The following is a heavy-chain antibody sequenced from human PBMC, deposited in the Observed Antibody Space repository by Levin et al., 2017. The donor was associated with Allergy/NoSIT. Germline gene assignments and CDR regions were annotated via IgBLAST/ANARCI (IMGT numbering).Heavy chain of an antibody. V-gene: IGHV4-31*03. CDR2: IYYSGNT. CDR1: GASISSGGYS. D-gene: IGHD4-17*01. Sequence: SQTLSLTCTVSGASISSGGYSWSWIRQHPGKGLEWIGHIYYSGNTYYNPSLKSRVTISLDTSKNQFSLTLSSVTAAATAVYYCARGKGAVTTGAAIYYYNYMDVWGKGTTVTVSS. CDR3: ARGKGAVTTGAAIYYYNYMDV. J-gene: IGHJ6*03.